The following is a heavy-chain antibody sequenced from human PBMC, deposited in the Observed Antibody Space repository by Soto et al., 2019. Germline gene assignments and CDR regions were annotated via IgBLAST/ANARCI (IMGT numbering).Heavy chain of an antibody. V-gene: IGHV1-69*06. CDR1: GGTFSSYA. Sequence: QVQLVQSGAEVKKPGSSVKVSCKASGGTFSSYAISWVRQAPGQGLEWMGGIIPIFGTANYAQKFQGRVTITADKSTSTAYMELSSLRSEDTAVYYCARSLVRITMVRGVIGVACDIWGQGTMVTVSS. D-gene: IGHD3-10*01. CDR3: ARSLVRITMVRGVIGVACDI. J-gene: IGHJ3*02. CDR2: IIPIFGTA.